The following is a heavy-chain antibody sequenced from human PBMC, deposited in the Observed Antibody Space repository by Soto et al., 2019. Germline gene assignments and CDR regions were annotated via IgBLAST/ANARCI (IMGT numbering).Heavy chain of an antibody. V-gene: IGHV4-59*01. J-gene: IGHJ4*02. CDR3: ARDLPHCDGSGYFDY. CDR1: GGSISSYY. Sequence: SETLSLTCTVSGGSISSYYWSWIRQPPGKGLEWIGYIYYSGSTNYNPSLKSRVTISVDTSKNQFSLKLSSVTAADTAVYYCARDLPHCDGSGYFDYWGQGTLVTVSS. D-gene: IGHD3-22*01. CDR2: IYYSGST.